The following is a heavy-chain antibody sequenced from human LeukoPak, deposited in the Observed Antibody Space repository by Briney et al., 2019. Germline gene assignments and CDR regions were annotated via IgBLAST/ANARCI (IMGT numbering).Heavy chain of an antibody. V-gene: IGHV3-9*01. CDR2: ISWNSGSI. CDR1: GFTFDDYA. Sequence: GGSLRLSCGASGFTFDDYAMHWVRQAPGKGLEWVSGISWNSGSIGYADSVKGRFTISRDNAKNSLYLQMNSLRAEDTALYYCAKDSGGYYGSGSYSTDWGQGTLVTVSS. CDR3: AKDSGGYYGSGSYSTD. D-gene: IGHD3-10*01. J-gene: IGHJ4*02.